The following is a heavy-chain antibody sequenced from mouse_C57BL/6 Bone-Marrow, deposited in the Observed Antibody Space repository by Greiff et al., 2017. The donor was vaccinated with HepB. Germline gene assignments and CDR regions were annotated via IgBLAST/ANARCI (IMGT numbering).Heavy chain of an antibody. D-gene: IGHD4-1*01. CDR2: INPSSGYT. J-gene: IGHJ3*01. V-gene: IGHV1-7*01. CDR1: GYTFTSYW. Sequence: QVHVKQSGAELAKPGASVKLSCKASGYTFTSYWMHWVKQRPGQGLEWIGYINPSSGYTKYNQKFKDKATLTADKSSSTAYMQLSSLTYEDSAVYYCARRSLGRGGFAYWGQGTLVTVSA. CDR3: ARRSLGRGGFAY.